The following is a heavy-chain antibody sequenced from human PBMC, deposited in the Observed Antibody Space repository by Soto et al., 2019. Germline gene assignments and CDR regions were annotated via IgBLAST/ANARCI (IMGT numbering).Heavy chain of an antibody. CDR3: AREPLDGMDV. J-gene: IGHJ6*02. CDR1: GGSVNTGDNY. Sequence: QVQLHQSGPGLVKPSQTLSLECTVIGGSVNTGDNYWRSVRKSPGRGLEWIGYIYHTGNTFYIPGLENRVTMSVDASKNQCSLTLTSVTAADTAVYFCAREPLDGMDVWGQGTNVTVSS. V-gene: IGHV4-30-4*01. CDR2: IYHTGNT.